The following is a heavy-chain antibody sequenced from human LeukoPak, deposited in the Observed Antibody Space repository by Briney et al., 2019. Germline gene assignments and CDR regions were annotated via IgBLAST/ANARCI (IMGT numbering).Heavy chain of an antibody. CDR2: SRDKANTYTT. Sequence: PGGSLRPSCAASGFSFSSHGMSWVRQAPGKGLEWVARSRDKANTYTTEYAASVKGRFTISRDDSKNSLNLQMNSLKIEDTAVYYCAREPPYGSGSNDAFDIWGQGTMVTVSS. D-gene: IGHD3-10*01. CDR1: GFSFSSHG. CDR3: AREPPYGSGSNDAFDI. V-gene: IGHV3-72*01. J-gene: IGHJ3*02.